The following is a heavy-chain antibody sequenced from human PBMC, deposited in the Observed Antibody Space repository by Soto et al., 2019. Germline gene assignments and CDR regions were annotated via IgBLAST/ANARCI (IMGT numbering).Heavy chain of an antibody. D-gene: IGHD2-15*01. CDR3: GVVVAASYTEH. V-gene: IGHV1-18*01. CDR2: ISAYNGNT. CDR1: GYTFTSYG. Sequence: QVQLVQSGAEVKKPGASVKVSCKASGYTFTSYGISWVRQAPGQGLEGMGWISAYNGNTNYAQKLQGRVTMTTDTSTSTDYMELRSLKSDDTAVYYCGVVVAASYTEHWGQGTLVTVSS. J-gene: IGHJ1*01.